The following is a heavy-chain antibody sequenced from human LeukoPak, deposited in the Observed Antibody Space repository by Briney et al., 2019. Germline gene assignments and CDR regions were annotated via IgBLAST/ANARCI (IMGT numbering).Heavy chain of an antibody. CDR2: IYGSGEGQT. D-gene: IGHD4-17*01. V-gene: IGHV3-23*01. CDR3: AKDVKSDGVWDVDH. CDR1: GFNFRAYT. J-gene: IGHJ4*02. Sequence: GGSLRLSCAGYGFNFRAYTMNWVRQAPGQGLQWVSGIYGSGEGQTFYADSVRGRFTTSRDDSRNLVFLHMDSLRVEDTALYYCAKDVKSDGVWDVDHWGRGTLVTVSS.